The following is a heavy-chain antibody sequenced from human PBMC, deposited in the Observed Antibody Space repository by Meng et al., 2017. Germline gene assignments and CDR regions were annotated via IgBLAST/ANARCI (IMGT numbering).Heavy chain of an antibody. D-gene: IGHD6-13*01. CDR3: AHIPYSSSWYEYFQH. V-gene: IGHV2-5*01. CDR2: IYWNDDK. Sequence: QITLKESGPLLVKPTQTLTLTCPFSGFSLSTSGVGVGWIRQPPGKALEWLALIYWNDDKRYSPSLKSRLTITKDTSKNQVVLTMTNMDPVDTATYYCAHIPYSSSWYEYFQHWGQGTLVTGSS. CDR1: GFSLSTSGVG. J-gene: IGHJ1*01.